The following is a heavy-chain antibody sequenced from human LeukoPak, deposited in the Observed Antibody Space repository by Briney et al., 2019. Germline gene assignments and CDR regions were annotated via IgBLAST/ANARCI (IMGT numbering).Heavy chain of an antibody. Sequence: GSLRLSCAASGFAFSNYAMSWVRQAPGKGLEWVSSLISSGTTTYYADSVKGRFTISRDNSKNTVHLQMDSLRAEDSAVYYCAKNAGCSYGLYYFDYWGQGTLVTVSS. CDR2: LISSGTTT. CDR3: AKNAGCSYGLYYFDY. J-gene: IGHJ4*02. D-gene: IGHD5-18*01. CDR1: GFAFSNYA. V-gene: IGHV3-23*01.